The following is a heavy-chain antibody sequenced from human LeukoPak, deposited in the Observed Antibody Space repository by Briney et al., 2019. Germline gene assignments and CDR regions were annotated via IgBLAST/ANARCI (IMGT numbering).Heavy chain of an antibody. CDR2: IYYSGGT. CDR1: GGSISGNY. J-gene: IGHJ5*02. V-gene: IGHV4-59*01. CDR3: ARETGNRFDP. D-gene: IGHD3-10*01. Sequence: SETLSLTCTVSGGSISGNYWSWVQQPPGKGLEWIGNIYYSGGTKYNPSLKSRVTISVDTSKNQFSLKLSSVTPADTAVYYCARETGNRFDPWGQGTLFTVSS.